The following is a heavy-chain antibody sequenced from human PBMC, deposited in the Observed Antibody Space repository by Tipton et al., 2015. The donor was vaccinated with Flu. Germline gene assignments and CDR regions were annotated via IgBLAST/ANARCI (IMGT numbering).Heavy chain of an antibody. CDR3: AKAKTVTIKYYGMDV. D-gene: IGHD4-17*01. CDR2: ISASGDET. J-gene: IGHJ6*02. CDR1: EFTFSSHG. Sequence: SLRLSCAASEFTFSSHGMSWVRQAPGEGPEWVSSISASGDETYYADSVRGRFTISRDNSHNTLYLQLNSLRADDTAVYYCAKAKTVTIKYYGMDVWGQGTTVTVSS. V-gene: IGHV3-23*01.